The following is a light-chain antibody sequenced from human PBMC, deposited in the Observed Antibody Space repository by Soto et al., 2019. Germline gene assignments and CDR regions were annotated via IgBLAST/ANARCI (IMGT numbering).Light chain of an antibody. CDR1: QYVSSN. CDR2: AAS. J-gene: IGKJ1*01. V-gene: IGKV3-15*01. Sequence: ETVMTQSPATLSVSPGERATLSCRASQYVSSNLAWYQQKPGQAPRLLIYAASTRATGTPARFSGSGFGTEFTLIISSLQSEDSGVYYCLQYNNWPPWTFGQGTKVEI. CDR3: LQYNNWPPWT.